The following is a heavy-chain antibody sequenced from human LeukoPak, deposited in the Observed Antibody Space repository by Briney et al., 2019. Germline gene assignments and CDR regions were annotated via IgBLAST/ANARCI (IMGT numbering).Heavy chain of an antibody. V-gene: IGHV1-18*01. CDR2: ISAYNGNT. Sequence: ASVKVSCKASGYTFTSYGISWVRQAPGQGLEWMGWISAYNGNTNYAQKLQGRVTMTTDTSTSTAYMELRSLRSDDTAVYYCARVDGPPEIFGVGPYYYYGMDVWGQGTTVTVSS. D-gene: IGHD3-3*01. CDR3: ARVDGPPEIFGVGPYYYYGMDV. J-gene: IGHJ6*02. CDR1: GYTFTSYG.